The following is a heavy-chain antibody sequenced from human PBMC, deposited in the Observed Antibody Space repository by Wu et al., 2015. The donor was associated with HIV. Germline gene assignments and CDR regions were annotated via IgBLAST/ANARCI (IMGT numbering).Heavy chain of an antibody. D-gene: IGHD4-17*01. J-gene: IGHJ6*02. CDR1: GYTFTSYG. Sequence: QVQLVQSGAEVKKPGASVKVSCKASGYTFTSYGISWVRQAPGQGLEWMGWISAYNGNTNYAQKLQGRVTMTTDTSTSTAYMELRSLRSDDTAVYYCAREYTVTNAYYYYGMDVWGQGTTVTVSS. CDR3: AREYTVTNAYYYYGMDV. CDR2: ISAYNGNT. V-gene: IGHV1-18*01.